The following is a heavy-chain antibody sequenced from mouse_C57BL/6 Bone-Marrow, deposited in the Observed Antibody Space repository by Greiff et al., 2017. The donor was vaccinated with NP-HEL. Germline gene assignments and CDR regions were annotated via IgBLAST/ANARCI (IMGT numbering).Heavy chain of an antibody. CDR2: ISDGGSYT. V-gene: IGHV5-4*03. D-gene: IGHD1-1*01. Sequence: DVKLQESGGGLVKPGGSLKLSCAASGFTFSSYAMSWVRQTPEKRLEWVATISDGGSYTYYPDNVKGRFTISRDNAKNNLYLQMSHLKSEDTAMYYCARGYYSWYFDVWGTGTTVTVSS. J-gene: IGHJ1*03. CDR1: GFTFSSYA. CDR3: ARGYYSWYFDV.